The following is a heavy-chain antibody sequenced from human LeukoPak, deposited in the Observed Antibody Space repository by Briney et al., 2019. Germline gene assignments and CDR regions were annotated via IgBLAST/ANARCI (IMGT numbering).Heavy chain of an antibody. Sequence: SETLSLTCTVSGGSISSYYWSWIRQPPGKGLEWIGSIYYSGSTYYNPSLKSRVTISVDTSKNQFSLKLSSVTAADTAVYYCARDGYSYILDYWGQGTLVTVSS. CDR3: ARDGYSYILDY. CDR1: GGSISSYY. V-gene: IGHV4-59*12. D-gene: IGHD5-18*01. J-gene: IGHJ4*02. CDR2: IYYSGST.